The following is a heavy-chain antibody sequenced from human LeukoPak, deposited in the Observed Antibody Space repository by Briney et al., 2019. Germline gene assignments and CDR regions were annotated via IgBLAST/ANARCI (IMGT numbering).Heavy chain of an antibody. Sequence: SETLSLTCAVYGGSFSGYYWSWIRQPPGKGLEWIGEINHSGSTNYNPSLKSRDTISVDTSKNQFSLKLSSVTAADTAVYHCARGEEQWLEWYFDLWGRGTLVTVSS. CDR3: ARGEEQWLEWYFDL. CDR2: INHSGST. V-gene: IGHV4-34*01. J-gene: IGHJ2*01. CDR1: GGSFSGYY. D-gene: IGHD6-19*01.